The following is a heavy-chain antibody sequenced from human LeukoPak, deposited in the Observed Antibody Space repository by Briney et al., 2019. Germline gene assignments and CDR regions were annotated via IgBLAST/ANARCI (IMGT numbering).Heavy chain of an antibody. CDR3: AKDQGRSGSSLVDY. D-gene: IGHD6-6*01. CDR1: GFIFSSYG. J-gene: IGHJ4*02. Sequence: QSGGSLRLSCAASGFIFSSYGMHWVRQAPGKGLEWVAFLRYDGSNKYYADSVKGRFTISRDNSNNTLYLQMNSLRAEDTAAYYCAKDQGRSGSSLVDYWGQGSPVTVSS. V-gene: IGHV3-30*02. CDR2: LRYDGSNK.